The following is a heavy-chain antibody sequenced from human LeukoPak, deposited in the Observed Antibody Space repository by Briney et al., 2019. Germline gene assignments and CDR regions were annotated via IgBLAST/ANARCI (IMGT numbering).Heavy chain of an antibody. CDR3: ARVMRTIFGVVTFDY. CDR1: GFTFSSYA. J-gene: IGHJ4*02. D-gene: IGHD3-3*01. V-gene: IGHV3-7*01. Sequence: GGSLRLSCAASGFTFSSYAMSWVRQAPGKGLEWVANIKQDGSEKYYVDSVKGRFTISRDNAKNSLYLQMNSLRAEDTAVYYCARVMRTIFGVVTFDYWGQGTLVTVSS. CDR2: IKQDGSEK.